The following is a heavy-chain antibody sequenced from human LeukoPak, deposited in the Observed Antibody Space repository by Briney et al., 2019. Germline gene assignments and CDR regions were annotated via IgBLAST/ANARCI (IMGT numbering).Heavy chain of an antibody. CDR1: SGSISSYY. D-gene: IGHD5-18*01. CDR3: ARGRKYTSGYRVTELGSGYSDY. Sequence: SSETLSLTCTVSSGSISSYYWNWIRQPPGKGLEWIGYIHYSGSTNYSPSLKSRVTISVETSKNQFSQKLASVTAADTAVYYCARGRKYTSGYRVTELGSGYSDYWGQGTLVTVSS. J-gene: IGHJ4*02. CDR2: IHYSGST. V-gene: IGHV4-59*01.